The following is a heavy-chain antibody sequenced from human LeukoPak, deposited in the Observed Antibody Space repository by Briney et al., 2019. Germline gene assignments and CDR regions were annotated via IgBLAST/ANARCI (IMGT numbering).Heavy chain of an antibody. CDR1: GGSISSGDYY. J-gene: IGHJ4*02. V-gene: IGHV4-30-4*08. CDR2: IFYSGST. D-gene: IGHD3-10*01. CDR3: ASLRTYYYGSGANGYYFDY. Sequence: SETLSLTCTVSGGSISSGDYYWSWIRQPPGKGLEWIGYIFYSGSTYYNPSRKSRVTISVDTSKNQFSLKLSSVTAADTAVYYCASLRTYYYGSGANGYYFDYWGQGTLVTVSS.